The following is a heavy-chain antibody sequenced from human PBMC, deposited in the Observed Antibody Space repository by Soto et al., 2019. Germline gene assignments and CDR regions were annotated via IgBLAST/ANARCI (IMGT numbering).Heavy chain of an antibody. CDR1: GFTFSSYW. J-gene: IGHJ3*02. D-gene: IGHD2-21*01. CDR2: INSDGSST. Sequence: GGSLRLSCAASGFTFSSYWMHWVRQAPGKGLVWVSRINSDGSSTSYADSVKGRFTISRDNAKNTLYLQMNSLRAEDTAVYYCARSCGGDCYWVDDSFDIWGQGTMVTVSS. CDR3: ARSCGGDCYWVDDSFDI. V-gene: IGHV3-74*01.